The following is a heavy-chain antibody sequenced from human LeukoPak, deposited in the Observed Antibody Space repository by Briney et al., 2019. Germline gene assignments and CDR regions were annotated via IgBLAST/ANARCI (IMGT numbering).Heavy chain of an antibody. Sequence: ASVEVSCKASGYTFTGYYMHWVRQAPGQGLEWMGWINPNSGGTNYAQKFQGRVTMTRDTSISTAYMELSRLRSDDTAVYYCARDRGTTVTTYWFDPWGQGTLVTVSS. V-gene: IGHV1-2*02. D-gene: IGHD4-17*01. J-gene: IGHJ5*02. CDR2: INPNSGGT. CDR1: GYTFTGYY. CDR3: ARDRGTTVTTYWFDP.